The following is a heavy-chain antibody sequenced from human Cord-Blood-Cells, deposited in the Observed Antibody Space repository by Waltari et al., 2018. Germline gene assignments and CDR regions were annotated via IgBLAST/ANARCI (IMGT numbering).Heavy chain of an antibody. CDR1: GGSFSGYY. J-gene: IGHJ6*02. D-gene: IGHD3-22*01. V-gene: IGHV4-34*01. CDR3: ARGDYYDSSGYYYYYYYGMDV. CDR2: INHSGST. Sequence: QVQLQQWGAGLLKPSETLSPTCAVYGGSFSGYYWSWTRQPPGTGLEWIGEINHSGSTNNNPSLKSLVTISVDTSKNQFSLKLSSVTAADTAVYYCARGDYYDSSGYYYYYYYGMDVWGQGTTVTVSS.